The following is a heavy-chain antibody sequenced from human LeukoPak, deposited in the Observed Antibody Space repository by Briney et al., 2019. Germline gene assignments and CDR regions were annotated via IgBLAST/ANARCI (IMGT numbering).Heavy chain of an antibody. Sequence: GGSLRLSCAASGSPFSGSGMDWVGQAPGKGLEWVAIVFDVGSNQYYADSVKRRITISRANSKNTLYMQMNSLRAEDTAVYYCAKPEDYWGQGTLVTVSS. J-gene: IGHJ4*02. CDR1: GSPFSGSG. CDR3: AKPEDY. CDR2: VFDVGSNQ. D-gene: IGHD1-14*01. V-gene: IGHV3-33*06.